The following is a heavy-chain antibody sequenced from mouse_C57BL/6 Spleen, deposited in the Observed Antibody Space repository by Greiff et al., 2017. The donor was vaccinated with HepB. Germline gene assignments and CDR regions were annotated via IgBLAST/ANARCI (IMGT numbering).Heavy chain of an antibody. CDR1: GYTFTDYY. Sequence: VQLQQSGPELVKPGASVKISCKASGYTFTDYYMNWVKQSHGKSLEWIGDINPNNGGTSYNQKFKGKATLTVDKSSSTAYMELRSLTSEDSAVYYCARNDYDLYWYFDVWGTGTTVTVSS. D-gene: IGHD2-4*01. CDR2: INPNNGGT. J-gene: IGHJ1*03. V-gene: IGHV1-26*01. CDR3: ARNDYDLYWYFDV.